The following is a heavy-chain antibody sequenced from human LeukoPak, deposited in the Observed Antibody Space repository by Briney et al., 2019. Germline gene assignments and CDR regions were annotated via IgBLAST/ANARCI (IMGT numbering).Heavy chain of an antibody. D-gene: IGHD5-18*01. CDR1: GYTLTELS. J-gene: IGHJ4*02. V-gene: IGHV1-24*01. CDR3: ATGYSYGQGFDY. Sequence: ASVKVSCKVSGYTLTELSMHWVRQAPGKGIEWMGGFDPEDGETIYAQKFQGRVTMTEDTSTDTAYMELSSLRSEDTAVYYCATGYSYGQGFDYWGQGTLVTVSS. CDR2: FDPEDGET.